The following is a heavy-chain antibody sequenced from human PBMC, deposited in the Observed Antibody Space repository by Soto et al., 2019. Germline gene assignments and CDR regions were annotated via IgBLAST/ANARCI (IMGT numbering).Heavy chain of an antibody. CDR3: ARHTPAISISDH. CDR2: IFYSGST. D-gene: IGHD2-15*01. Sequence: QLQLQESGPGLVKPSETLSLTCTVSGGSISSSSYYWGWIRQPPGKGLEWIGSIFYSGSTYYNPSLKSRVTISLDTSKNQFSLKLSSVPAADTAVYYCARHTPAISISDHWGQGTLVTVSS. CDR1: GGSISSSSYY. J-gene: IGHJ4*02. V-gene: IGHV4-39*01.